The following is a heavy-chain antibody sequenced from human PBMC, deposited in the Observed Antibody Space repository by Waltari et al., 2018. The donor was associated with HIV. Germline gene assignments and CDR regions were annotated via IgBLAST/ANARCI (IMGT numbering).Heavy chain of an antibody. CDR2: LYYTGST. D-gene: IGHD7-27*01. CDR3: ARHSPNWGQDY. Sequence: QLQESGPGLVKPSATLSLTCTVSGGSVSNRNYYWSWIRQSPGKGLEWIGSLYYTGSTYYNPSLKSRVTISVDTSKDQFSLKVSSVTAADTAVYYCARHSPNWGQDYWGQGTLVTVSS. V-gene: IGHV4-39*01. J-gene: IGHJ4*02. CDR1: GGSVSNRNYY.